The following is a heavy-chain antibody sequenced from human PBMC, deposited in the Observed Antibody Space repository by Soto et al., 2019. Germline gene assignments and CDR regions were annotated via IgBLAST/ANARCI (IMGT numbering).Heavy chain of an antibody. D-gene: IGHD4-17*01. J-gene: IGHJ4*02. CDR3: AREDYGAHYFDY. CDR2: ISYDGSNK. V-gene: IGHV3-30-3*01. Sequence: GGSLRLSCAASGFTFRNYAMHWVRQAPGKGLEWVAVISYDGSNKYYADSVKGRFTISRDNSKNTLYLQMNSLRAEDTAVYYCAREDYGAHYFDYWGQGTLVTVSS. CDR1: GFTFRNYA.